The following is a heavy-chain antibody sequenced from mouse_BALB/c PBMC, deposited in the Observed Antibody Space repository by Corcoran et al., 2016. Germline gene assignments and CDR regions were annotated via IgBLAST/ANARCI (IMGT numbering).Heavy chain of an antibody. V-gene: IGHV1-39*01. J-gene: IGHJ4*01. D-gene: IGHD2-3*01. CDR3: ARSIYDGYSRGNAMDY. CDR1: GSSFTDYI. Sequence: EIQLQQTGPELVKTGASVKISCKASGSSFTDYILLWVKQSHGKSLEWIGNINPYYGSTSYNLKFKGKATLTVDKSSSTAYMQLNSLTSEDSAVYYCARSIYDGYSRGNAMDYWGQGTSVTVSS. CDR2: INPYYGST.